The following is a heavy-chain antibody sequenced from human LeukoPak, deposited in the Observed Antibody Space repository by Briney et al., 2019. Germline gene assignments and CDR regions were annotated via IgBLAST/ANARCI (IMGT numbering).Heavy chain of an antibody. CDR3: ARDPVGGSYNFDS. Sequence: PGGSLRLSCSASGFTVSSNYRSWLRQAPGKGLEGCSVIYSGGSTYYPDSVKGRSTISRDNSKNTLYLQINSRTAEHAAVYYWARDPVGGSYNFDSWGPGKLVTVSS. CDR1: GFTVSSNY. V-gene: IGHV3-53*01. D-gene: IGHD3-16*01. CDR2: IYSGGST. J-gene: IGHJ4*02.